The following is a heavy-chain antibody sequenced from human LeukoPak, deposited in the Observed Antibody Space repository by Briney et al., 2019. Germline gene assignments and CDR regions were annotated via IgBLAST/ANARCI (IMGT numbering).Heavy chain of an antibody. D-gene: IGHD3-10*01. Sequence: GGSLRLSCAASGFTFSSYSMNWVRQAPGKGLEWVSSISSSSYIYYADSVKGRFTISRDNAKNSLYLQMNSLRAEDTAVYYCARDAMVRGVIPLDYWGQGTLVTVSS. J-gene: IGHJ4*02. CDR2: ISSSSYI. CDR1: GFTFSSYS. V-gene: IGHV3-21*01. CDR3: ARDAMVRGVIPLDY.